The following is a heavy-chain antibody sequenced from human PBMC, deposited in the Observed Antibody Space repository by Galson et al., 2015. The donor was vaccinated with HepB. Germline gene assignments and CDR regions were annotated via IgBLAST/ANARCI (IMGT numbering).Heavy chain of an antibody. CDR1: GFTLSDSN. V-gene: IGHV3-73*01. J-gene: IGHJ6*04. Sequence: SLRLSCAASGFTLSDSNMHWVRQASGKGLEWVGRIRSKANNYETEYAASLKGRFTISRDDSKNMDYLQMNSLKTEDTAMYYCTRPPYNWAVWGKGTMGTASS. CDR3: TRPPYNWAV. D-gene: IGHD1-1*01. CDR2: IRSKANNYET.